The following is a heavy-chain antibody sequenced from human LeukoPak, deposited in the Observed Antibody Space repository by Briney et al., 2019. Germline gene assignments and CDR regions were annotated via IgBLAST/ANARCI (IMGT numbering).Heavy chain of an antibody. CDR2: IYYSGST. J-gene: IGHJ4*02. CDR1: DGSFSGYY. Sequence: SETLSLTCAVYDGSFSGYYWSWIRQPPGKGLEWIGSIYYSGSTYYNPSLKSRVTISVDTSKNQFSLKLSSVTAADTAVYYCARVKNYDSSGYYYDVDYWGQGTLVTVSS. D-gene: IGHD3-22*01. CDR3: ARVKNYDSSGYYYDVDY. V-gene: IGHV4-34*01.